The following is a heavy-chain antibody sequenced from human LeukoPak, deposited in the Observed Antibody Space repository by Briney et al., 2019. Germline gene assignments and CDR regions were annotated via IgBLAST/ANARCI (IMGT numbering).Heavy chain of an antibody. CDR3: ARGADGVSSNSRGWFDP. J-gene: IGHJ5*02. Sequence: PGGSLRLSCAASGYSFNTYSMNWVRQAPGKGLEWVSSISSSSTYIYYVDSVKGRFTISRDNAKNSVYLQMSSLRVEDTGVYSCARGADGVSSNSRGWFDPWGQGTLVTVSS. D-gene: IGHD2-15*01. CDR1: GYSFNTYS. CDR2: ISSSSTYI. V-gene: IGHV3-21*01.